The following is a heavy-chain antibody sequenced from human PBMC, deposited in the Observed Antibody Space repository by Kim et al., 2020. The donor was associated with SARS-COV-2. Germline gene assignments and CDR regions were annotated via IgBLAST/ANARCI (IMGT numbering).Heavy chain of an antibody. D-gene: IGHD2-2*01. Sequence: SETLSLTCSVSGGSIRSGGMFWTWIRQHPAKGLEWIGYISYSGNSHYSPSLRSRVSISLQTSENQFSLELTSVTAADTAVYYCARGQPLDYWGQGILVTVSS. V-gene: IGHV4-31*03. CDR2: ISYSGNS. J-gene: IGHJ4*02. CDR1: GGSIRSGGMF. CDR3: ARGQPLDY.